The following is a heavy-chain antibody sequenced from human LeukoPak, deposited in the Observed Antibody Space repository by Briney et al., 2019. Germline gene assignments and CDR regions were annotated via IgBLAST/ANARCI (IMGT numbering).Heavy chain of an antibody. CDR2: ISSSSTI. CDR3: AELGITMIGGV. J-gene: IGHJ6*04. CDR1: GFTFSRYS. D-gene: IGHD3-10*02. V-gene: IGHV3-48*04. Sequence: GGSLTLSCAASGFTFSRYSMNWVRQAPGKGLEWVSYISSSSTIYYADSVEGRFTISRDNAKNSLYLQMNSLRAEDTAVYYCAELGITMIGGVWGKGTTVTISS.